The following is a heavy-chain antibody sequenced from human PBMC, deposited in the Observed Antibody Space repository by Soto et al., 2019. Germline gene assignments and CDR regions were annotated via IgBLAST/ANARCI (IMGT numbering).Heavy chain of an antibody. J-gene: IGHJ4*02. CDR1: GYTFTAYG. D-gene: IGHD2-21*02. CDR2: VGKANANT. V-gene: IGHV1-18*01. CDR3: AMERNTDPTADSAVAY. Sequence: QVQLVQSGREVTMPRASVQVSCKTSGYTFTAYGLASLRQAPGQRPEWLGWVGKANANTNEAEKLHGRVTMTSDRSKNTTYMERRSLRSADTDVEYWAMERNTDPTADSAVAYWGQGTLVNVSS.